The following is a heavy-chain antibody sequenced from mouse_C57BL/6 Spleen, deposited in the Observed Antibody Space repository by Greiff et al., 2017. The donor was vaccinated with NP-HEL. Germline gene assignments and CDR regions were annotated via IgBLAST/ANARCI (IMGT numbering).Heavy chain of an antibody. Sequence: EVMLVESGGGLVQPGGSLSLSCAASGFTFTDYYMSWVRQPPGKALEWLGFIRNKANGYTTEYSASVKGRFTISRDNSQSILYLQMNALRAEDSATYDCARSGFITSVVAFDDWGKGTTLTVSS. CDR3: ARSGFITSVVAFDD. CDR2: IRNKANGYTT. CDR1: GFTFTDYY. D-gene: IGHD1-1*01. J-gene: IGHJ2*01. V-gene: IGHV7-3*01.